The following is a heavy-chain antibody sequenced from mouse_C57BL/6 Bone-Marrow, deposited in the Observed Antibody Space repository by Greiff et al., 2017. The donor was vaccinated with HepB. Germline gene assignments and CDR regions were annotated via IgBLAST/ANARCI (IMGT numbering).Heavy chain of an antibody. J-gene: IGHJ2*01. CDR1: GYSITSGYY. Sequence: EVQLQESGPGLVKPSQSLSLTCSVTGYSITSGYYWNWIRQFPGNKLEWMGYISYDGSNNYNPSLKNRISITRDTSKNQFFLKLNSVTTEDTATYYCAREGIYYDVYWGQGTTLTVSS. CDR2: ISYDGSN. D-gene: IGHD2-4*01. CDR3: AREGIYYDVY. V-gene: IGHV3-6*01.